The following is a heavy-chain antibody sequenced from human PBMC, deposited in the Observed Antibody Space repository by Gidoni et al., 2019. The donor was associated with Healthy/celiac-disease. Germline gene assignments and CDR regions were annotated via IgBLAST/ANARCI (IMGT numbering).Heavy chain of an antibody. CDR3: ARIRNGSGKRTYYFDY. D-gene: IGHD3-10*01. Sequence: QVTLKESGPVLVKPTETLTLTCTVSGFSLSNARMGVSWIRQPPGKALEWLAHIFSNDEKSYSTSLKSRLTISKDTSKSQVVLTMTNMDPVDTATYYCARIRNGSGKRTYYFDYWGQGTLVTVSS. V-gene: IGHV2-26*01. J-gene: IGHJ4*02. CDR1: GFSLSNARMG. CDR2: IFSNDEK.